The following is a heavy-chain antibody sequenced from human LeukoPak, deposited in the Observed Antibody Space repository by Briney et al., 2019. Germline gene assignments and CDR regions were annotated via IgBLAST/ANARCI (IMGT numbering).Heavy chain of an antibody. V-gene: IGHV3-30*03. J-gene: IGHJ5*02. CDR2: ISYDGSNK. CDR3: AGDYYDSIWRQFDP. D-gene: IGHD3-22*01. CDR1: GFTFSSYG. Sequence: QPGGSLRLSCAASGFTFSSYGMHWVRQAPGKGLEWVAVISYDGSNKYYADSVKGRFTISRDNSKNTLYLQMNSLRAEDTAVYYCAGDYYDSIWRQFDPWGQGTLVTVSS.